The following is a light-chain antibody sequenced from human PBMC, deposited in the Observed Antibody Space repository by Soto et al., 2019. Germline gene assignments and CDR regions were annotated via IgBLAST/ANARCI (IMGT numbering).Light chain of an antibody. CDR2: TAS. J-gene: IGKJ1*01. CDR1: QSISGY. Sequence: DIQMTQSPSSLSASVGDRVTITCRASQSISGYLNWYQQKPGKAPKLLIYTASSLQSEVPSRFSGSGSGTDFTLTISSLQPEDFATYYCQQSYSSPWTFGQGTKVDLK. V-gene: IGKV1-39*01. CDR3: QQSYSSPWT.